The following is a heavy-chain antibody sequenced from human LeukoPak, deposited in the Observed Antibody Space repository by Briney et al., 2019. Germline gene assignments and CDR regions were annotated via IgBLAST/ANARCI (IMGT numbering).Heavy chain of an antibody. CDR1: GYTFTSYG. V-gene: IGHV1-18*01. J-gene: IGHJ4*02. Sequence: ASVKVSYKASGYTFTSYGISWVRQAPGQGLEWMGWISAYNGNTNYAQKLQGRVTMTTDTSTSTAYMELRSLRSDDTAVYYCARHGVDTAMGGAFDYWGQGTLVTVSS. CDR2: ISAYNGNT. CDR3: ARHGVDTAMGGAFDY. D-gene: IGHD5-18*01.